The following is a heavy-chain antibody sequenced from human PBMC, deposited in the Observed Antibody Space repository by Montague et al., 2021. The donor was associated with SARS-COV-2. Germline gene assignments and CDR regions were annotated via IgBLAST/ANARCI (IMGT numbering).Heavy chain of an antibody. V-gene: IGHV4-4*07. Sequence: SETLSLTCTVSGGSTNNYYWSWIRQPAGKGLEWIGRIHASGISTXNPSLETRVTMSVDTSKNQFSLKLSSVTAADTAVYYCVRGRFYYDSGELGSWGQGTLVTVSS. CDR2: IHASGIS. CDR3: VRGRFYYDSGELGS. CDR1: GGSTNNYY. J-gene: IGHJ5*02. D-gene: IGHD3-22*01.